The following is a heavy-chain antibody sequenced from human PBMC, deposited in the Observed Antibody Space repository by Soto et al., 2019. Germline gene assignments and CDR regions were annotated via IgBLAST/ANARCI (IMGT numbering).Heavy chain of an antibody. CDR3: ARSIVVVTALDY. D-gene: IGHD2-21*02. V-gene: IGHV1-3*01. J-gene: IGHJ4*02. CDR1: GYTFTSYA. Sequence: ASVTVSCKASGYTFTSYAMQWVRQAPGQRLEWMGWINAGNGNTKYSQKFQGRVTITRDTSASTAYMELSSLRSEDTAVYYCARSIVVVTALDYWGQGTLVTVSS. CDR2: INAGNGNT.